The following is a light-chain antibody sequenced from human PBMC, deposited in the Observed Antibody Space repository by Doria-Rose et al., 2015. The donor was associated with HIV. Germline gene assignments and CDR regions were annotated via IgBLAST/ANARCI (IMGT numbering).Light chain of an antibody. J-gene: IGKJ4*01. CDR1: QSVSSN. CDR3: QQYNNWPPLLT. Sequence: AQSPGTLSLSPGERATLSCRASQSVSSNLAWYQQKPGQAPRLLIYGASTRATGIPARFSASGSGTEFTLTISSMQSEDFAVYYCQQYNNWPPLLTFGGGTKVEIK. V-gene: IGKV3-15*01. CDR2: GAS.